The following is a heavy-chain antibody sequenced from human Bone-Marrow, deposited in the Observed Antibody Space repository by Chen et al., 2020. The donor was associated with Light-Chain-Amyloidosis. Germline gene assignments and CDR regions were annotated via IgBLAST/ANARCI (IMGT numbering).Heavy chain of an antibody. J-gene: IGHJ4*02. Sequence: QVQLQESGPGLVRPSETLSLTCTVSSGSITNYYWTWIRQPPGKGLEWIGYIYFSGTNNYNPSLKSRVTISVDTSKNQFSLKLTSVTAADTAVYYCASSDYGSGSYYFDYWGQGSLVTVSS. CDR3: ASSDYGSGSYYFDY. CDR2: IYFSGTN. D-gene: IGHD3-10*01. V-gene: IGHV4-59*01. CDR1: SGSITNYY.